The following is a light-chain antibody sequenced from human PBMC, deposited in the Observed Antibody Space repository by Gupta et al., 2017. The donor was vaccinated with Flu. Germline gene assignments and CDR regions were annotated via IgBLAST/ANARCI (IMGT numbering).Light chain of an antibody. V-gene: IGKV3-20*01. CDR3: QQDGSSPYT. CDR2: GVS. Sequence: IVLTQSPGTLSLSPGERATLSCKASQSVSSSFLAWYQQKSGQAPRLLIYGVSTRPTGIPDRFSGSGSGTDFTLAISRLEPEDFAVYYCQQDGSSPYTFGGGTKVEIK. CDR1: QSVSSSF. J-gene: IGKJ4*01.